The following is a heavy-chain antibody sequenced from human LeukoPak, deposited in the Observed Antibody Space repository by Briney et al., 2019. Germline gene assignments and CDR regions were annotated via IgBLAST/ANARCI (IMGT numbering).Heavy chain of an antibody. D-gene: IGHD3-10*01. J-gene: IGHJ4*02. CDR3: AKEPFASGPFDY. CDR1: GFTFSTYE. CDR2: ISSSGSTI. Sequence: GGSLRLSCAASGFTFSTYEMNWVRQAPGKGLEWVSYISSSGSTIYYADSVKGRFTISRDNAENSLYLQINSLRAEDTAVYYCAKEPFASGPFDYWGQGTLVTVSS. V-gene: IGHV3-48*03.